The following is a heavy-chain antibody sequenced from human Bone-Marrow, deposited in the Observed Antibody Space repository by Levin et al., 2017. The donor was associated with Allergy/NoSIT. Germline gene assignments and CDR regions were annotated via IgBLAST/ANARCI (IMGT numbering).Heavy chain of an antibody. D-gene: IGHD3-10*01. J-gene: IGHJ2*01. V-gene: IGHV1-58*02. CDR3: AAEVLVAPTESVGWGS. Sequence: SVKVSCMASGSTFTNSAIQWVRQARGQRLEWIGWIVVGRGDTHYAQNFRERVTITWDMSTTTGYMELSSLRSEDTAVYYCAAEVLVAPTESVGWGSWGRGTLVTVSS. CDR2: IVVGRGDT. CDR1: GSTFTNSA.